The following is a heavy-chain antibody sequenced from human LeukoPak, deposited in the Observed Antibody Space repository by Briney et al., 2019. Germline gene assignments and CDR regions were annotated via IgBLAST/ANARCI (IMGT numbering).Heavy chain of an antibody. J-gene: IGHJ4*02. CDR2: ISGSGGST. V-gene: IGHV3-23*01. CDR3: AKDLAIYDSIYFDY. D-gene: IGHD3-22*01. CDR1: GFTFSSYA. Sequence: QPGGSLRLSCAASGFTFSSYAMSWVRQAPGKGLEWVSAISGSGGSTYYADSVKGRFTISRDNSKNTLYLQMNSLRAEDTAAYYCAKDLAIYDSIYFDYWGQGTLVTVSS.